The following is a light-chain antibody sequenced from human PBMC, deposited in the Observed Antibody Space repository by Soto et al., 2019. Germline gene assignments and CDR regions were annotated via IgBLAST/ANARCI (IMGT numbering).Light chain of an antibody. V-gene: IGLV2-14*03. Sequence: QSVLTQPASVSGSPGQSITISCTGTNSDVGGYNYVSWYQHHPGKAPKLIIYDVSNRPSGVSIRFSGSKSDNTASLTISWLQPEDEADYHCSSYTTSNTRQIVFGTGTKVTVL. CDR2: DVS. CDR3: SSYTTSNTRQIV. J-gene: IGLJ1*01. CDR1: NSDVGGYNY.